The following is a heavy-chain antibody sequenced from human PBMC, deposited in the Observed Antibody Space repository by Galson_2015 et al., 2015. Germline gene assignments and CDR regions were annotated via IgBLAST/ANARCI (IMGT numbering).Heavy chain of an antibody. Sequence: SLRLSCAASGFTFSSYGMHWVRQAPGKGLEWVAVISYDGSNKYHADSVKGRFTISRDNSKNTLYLQMNSLRAEDTAVYYCAKGAWGGGDSNYGYYYYGMDVWGQGTTVTVSS. CDR3: AKGAWGGGDSNYGYYYYGMDV. CDR2: ISYDGSNK. CDR1: GFTFSSYG. V-gene: IGHV3-30*18. J-gene: IGHJ6*02. D-gene: IGHD4-11*01.